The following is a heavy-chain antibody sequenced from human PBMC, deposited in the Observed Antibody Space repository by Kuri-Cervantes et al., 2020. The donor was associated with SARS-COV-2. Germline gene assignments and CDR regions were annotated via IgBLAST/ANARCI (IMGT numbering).Heavy chain of an antibody. V-gene: IGHV1-3*01. Sequence: ASVKVSCKASGYTSTGYYLHWVRQAPGQRLEWMGWINAGNGNTKYSQKFQGRVTITRDTSASTAYMELSSLRSEDTAVYYCARGKYYYDSSGYFSYWGQGTLVTCSS. CDR1: GYTSTGYY. CDR3: ARGKYYYDSSGYFSY. CDR2: INAGNGNT. J-gene: IGHJ4*02. D-gene: IGHD3-22*01.